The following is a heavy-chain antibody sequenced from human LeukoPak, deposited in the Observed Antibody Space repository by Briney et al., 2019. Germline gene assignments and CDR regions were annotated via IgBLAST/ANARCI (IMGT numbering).Heavy chain of an antibody. D-gene: IGHD3-10*01. J-gene: IGHJ4*02. CDR1: GGSISSYY. CDR3: ARAWFGELSPFFDY. CDR2: IYYSGST. V-gene: IGHV4-59*01. Sequence: SETLSLTCTVSGGSISSYYWSWIRQPPGKGLEWIGYIYYSGSTNYNPSLKSRVTISVDTSKNQFSLELSSVTAADTAVYYCARAWFGELSPFFDYWGQGTLVTVSS.